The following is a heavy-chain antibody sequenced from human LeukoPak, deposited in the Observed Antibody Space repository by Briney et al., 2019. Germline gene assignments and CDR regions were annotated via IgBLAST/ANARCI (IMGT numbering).Heavy chain of an antibody. CDR1: GFTFSSYW. V-gene: IGHV3-7*03. CDR3: ARGGGLDV. D-gene: IGHD3-16*01. Sequence: GGSLRLSCAASGFTFSSYWMNWDRQAPGKGLEWVASINHNGNVNYYVDSVKGRFTISRDNAKNSLHLQMSNLRAEDTAVYFCARGGGLDVWGQGAAVTVSS. CDR2: INHNGNVN. J-gene: IGHJ6*02.